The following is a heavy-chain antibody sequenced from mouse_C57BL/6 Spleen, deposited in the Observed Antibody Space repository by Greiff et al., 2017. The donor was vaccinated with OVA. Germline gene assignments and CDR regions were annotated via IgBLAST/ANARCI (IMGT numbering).Heavy chain of an antibody. CDR3: ASVFYMGYVDY. Sequence: QVQLQQPGAELVRPGSSVKLSCKASGSTFTSYWMHWVKQRPIQGLEWIGNIDPFDSDTHYNQKFKDKATLTVDKSSSTASMQLSSLTSEDSAVYYYASVFYMGYVDYWGQGTTLTVSS. J-gene: IGHJ2*01. CDR1: GSTFTSYW. CDR2: IDPFDSDT. D-gene: IGHD1-1*01. V-gene: IGHV1-52*01.